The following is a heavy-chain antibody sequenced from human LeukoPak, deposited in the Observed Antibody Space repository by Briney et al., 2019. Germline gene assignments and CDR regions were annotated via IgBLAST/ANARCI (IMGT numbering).Heavy chain of an antibody. Sequence: GGSLRLSCAASGFTFSDYYMRWIRQAPGKGLEWVSYISSSGSTIYYADSVKGRFTISRDNAKNSLYLQMNSLRAEDTAVYYCARDYYDSSGYYPTYYYYYMDVWGKGTTVTISS. CDR1: GFTFSDYY. J-gene: IGHJ6*03. CDR3: ARDYYDSSGYYPTYYYYYMDV. V-gene: IGHV3-11*01. CDR2: ISSSGSTI. D-gene: IGHD3-22*01.